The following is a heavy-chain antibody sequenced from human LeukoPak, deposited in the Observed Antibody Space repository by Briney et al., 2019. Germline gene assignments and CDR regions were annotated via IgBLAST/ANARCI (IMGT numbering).Heavy chain of an antibody. CDR3: ARVIDRIAVDY. Sequence: ASVKVSCKASGYTFTSYGISWVRQAPGQGLEWMGWISAYNGNTNYAQKLQGRVTMTTDTSTSTVYMELRSLGSDDTAVYYCARVIDRIAVDYWGQGTLVTVSS. CDR1: GYTFTSYG. J-gene: IGHJ4*02. CDR2: ISAYNGNT. D-gene: IGHD6-19*01. V-gene: IGHV1-18*01.